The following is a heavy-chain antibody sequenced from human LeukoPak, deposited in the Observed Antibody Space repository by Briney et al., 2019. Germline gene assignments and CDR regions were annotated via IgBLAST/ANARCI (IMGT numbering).Heavy chain of an antibody. V-gene: IGHV4-4*07. CDR3: ARETLVRDYGMDV. CDR1: GDSISRFY. J-gene: IGHJ6*02. Sequence: SETLSLTCTVSGDSISRFYWNWIRQSAGKGLEWIGRMYGSGRTKYNPSLESRVIMTIDRSKNQFSLNLRSVTAADTAVYYCARETLVRDYGMDVWGQGTTVTVSS. CDR2: MYGSGRT. D-gene: IGHD6-6*01.